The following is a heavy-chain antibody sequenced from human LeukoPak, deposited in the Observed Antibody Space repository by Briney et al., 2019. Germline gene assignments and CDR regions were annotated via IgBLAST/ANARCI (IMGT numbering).Heavy chain of an antibody. J-gene: IGHJ4*02. CDR2: INHSGST. Sequence: SETLSLTCAVYGGSFSGYYWSWIRQPPGKGLERIGEINHSGSTNYNPSLKSRVTISVDTSKNQFSLKLSSVTAADTAVYYCARGLRSSTSPFDYWGQGTLVTVSS. CDR3: ARGLRSSTSPFDY. V-gene: IGHV4-34*01. CDR1: GGSFSGYY. D-gene: IGHD2-2*01.